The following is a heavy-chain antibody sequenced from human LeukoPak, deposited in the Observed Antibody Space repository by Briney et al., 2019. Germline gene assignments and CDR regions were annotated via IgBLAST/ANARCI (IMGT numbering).Heavy chain of an antibody. CDR2: IKQDGSEK. J-gene: IGHJ3*01. CDR1: GFTFSSYW. V-gene: IGHV3-7*04. D-gene: IGHD2-21*01. CDR3: AREGLWVGLDSGKTRQAYWES. Sequence: PGGSLRLSCAASGFTFSSYWMSWVRQAPGKGLEWVANIKQDGSEKYYVDSVKGRFTISRDNAKNTLYLQMNSLRAEDTAVYYCAREGLWVGLDSGKTRQAYWESWGQGTMVTVSS.